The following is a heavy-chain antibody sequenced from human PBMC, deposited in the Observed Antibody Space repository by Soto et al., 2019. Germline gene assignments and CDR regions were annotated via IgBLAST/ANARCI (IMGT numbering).Heavy chain of an antibody. J-gene: IGHJ5*02. CDR3: ARYPP. Sequence: SETLSLTCPVPCASISSAFWSWLRQPPGKGLAWIGYIYNSGTTSYTPSLKRRVTLSVATSKTQSSLKLSSVTAAATAVYYCARYPPWG. V-gene: IGHV4-59*01. CDR2: IYNSGTT. CDR1: CASISSAF.